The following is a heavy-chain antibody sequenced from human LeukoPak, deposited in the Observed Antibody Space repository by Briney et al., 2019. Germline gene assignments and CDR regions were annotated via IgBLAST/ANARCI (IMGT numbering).Heavy chain of an antibody. CDR1: GFTFSSYW. J-gene: IGHJ3*02. D-gene: IGHD3-9*01. CDR3: ARDQMLRYFDWFPSGGAFDI. CDR2: IKQDGSEK. Sequence: PGGSLRLSCAASGFTFSSYWMSWVRQAPGKGLEWAANIKQDGSEKYYVDSGKGRFTISRDNAKNSLYLQMNSLRAEDTAVYYCARDQMLRYFDWFPSGGAFDIWGQGTMVTVSS. V-gene: IGHV3-7*01.